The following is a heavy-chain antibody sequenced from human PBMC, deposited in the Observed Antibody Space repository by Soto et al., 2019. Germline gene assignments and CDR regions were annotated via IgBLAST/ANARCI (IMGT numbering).Heavy chain of an antibody. D-gene: IGHD4-17*01. V-gene: IGHV4-61*05. CDR3: ARSEATVLDY. CDR2: FYYSGRT. Sequence: SETLSLTCTVSGGSISSGPYSWGWIRQPPGKGLEWIGYFYYSGRTNYNPSLKSRVTISVDKSKNHFSLKLSSVTAADTAVYYCARSEATVLDYWGQGTLVTVSS. J-gene: IGHJ4*02. CDR1: GGSISSGPYS.